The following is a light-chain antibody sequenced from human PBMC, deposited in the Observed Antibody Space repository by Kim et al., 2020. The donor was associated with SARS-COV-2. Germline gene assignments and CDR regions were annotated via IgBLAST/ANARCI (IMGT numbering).Light chain of an antibody. CDR1: SSDVSGYNY. J-gene: IGLJ3*02. Sequence: GQSLTISCTGTSSDVSGYNYVSWYQQHPGKAPILMIYDVSNRPSGVSNRFSGSKSGNTASLTISGLQAEDEADYYCSSYTSSSTLVFGGGTKLTVL. CDR2: DVS. CDR3: SSYTSSSTLV. V-gene: IGLV2-14*03.